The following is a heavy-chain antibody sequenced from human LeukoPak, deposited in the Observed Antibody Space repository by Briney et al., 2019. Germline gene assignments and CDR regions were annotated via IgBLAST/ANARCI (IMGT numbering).Heavy chain of an antibody. CDR2: IKQDGSEK. CDR3: ARDLDYYDSSGYYYGAFDI. J-gene: IGHJ3*02. D-gene: IGHD3-22*01. V-gene: IGHV3-7*01. Sequence: GGSLRLSCAASGFTFSSYWMSWVRQAPGKGLEWVANIKQDGSEKYYVDSVKGRFTISRDNAKNSLYLQMNSLRAEDTAVYYCARDLDYYDSSGYYYGAFDIWGQGTMVTVSS. CDR1: GFTFSSYW.